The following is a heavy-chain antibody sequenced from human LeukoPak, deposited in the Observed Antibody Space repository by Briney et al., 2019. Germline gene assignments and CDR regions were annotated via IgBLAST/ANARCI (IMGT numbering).Heavy chain of an antibody. CDR3: ARGPYGSGSYRYGMDV. J-gene: IGHJ6*02. D-gene: IGHD3-10*01. Sequence: PSETLSLTCTVSGASISSYYWSWIRQPPGKGLEWIGYIYYSGSTHYNPSLKSRVIISVDTSKNQFSLRLSSVTAADTALYYCARGPYGSGSYRYGMDVWGQGTTVTVSS. CDR2: IYYSGST. V-gene: IGHV4-59*01. CDR1: GASISSYY.